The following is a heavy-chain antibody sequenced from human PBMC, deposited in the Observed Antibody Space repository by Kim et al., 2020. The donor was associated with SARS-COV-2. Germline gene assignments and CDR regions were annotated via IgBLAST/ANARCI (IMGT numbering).Heavy chain of an antibody. Sequence: DSVKGRFTISRDNSRNTLYLQMNSLSPEDTAVYYCARDYYDSSGYYRQGYWGQGTVVTVSS. V-gene: IGHV3-30*01. D-gene: IGHD3-22*01. CDR3: ARDYYDSSGYYRQGY. J-gene: IGHJ4*02.